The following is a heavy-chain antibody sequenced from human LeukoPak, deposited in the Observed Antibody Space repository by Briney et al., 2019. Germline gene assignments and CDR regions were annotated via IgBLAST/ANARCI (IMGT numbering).Heavy chain of an antibody. CDR3: ARDIHRYYADY. V-gene: IGHV3-7*01. D-gene: IGHD3-3*01. J-gene: IGHJ4*02. CDR2: IKQDGSEK. Sequence: GGSLRLSCAASGFTLSSYWMSWVRQAPGKGLEWVANIKQDGSEKYYVDSVKGRFTISRDNAENSLFLQMNSLRAEDTAVYYCARDIHRYYADYWGQGTLVTVSS. CDR1: GFTLSSYW.